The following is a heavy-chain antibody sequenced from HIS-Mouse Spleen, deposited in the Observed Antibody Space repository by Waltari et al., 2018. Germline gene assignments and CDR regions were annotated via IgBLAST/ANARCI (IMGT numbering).Heavy chain of an antibody. CDR1: GGSIRSSSYH. CDR2: IYYSGST. D-gene: IGHD6-13*01. Sequence: QLQLQESGPGLVTPSETLSLTCTASGGSIRSSSYHWRWILQPPGKGLEWIGSIYYSGSTYYNPSLKSRVTISVDTSKNQFSLKLSSVTAADTAVYYCAREIPYSSSWYDWYFDLWGRGTLVTVSS. J-gene: IGHJ2*01. CDR3: AREIPYSSSWYDWYFDL. V-gene: IGHV4-39*07.